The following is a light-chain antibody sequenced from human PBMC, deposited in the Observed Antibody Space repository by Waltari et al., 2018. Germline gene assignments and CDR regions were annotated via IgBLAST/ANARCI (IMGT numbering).Light chain of an antibody. CDR1: SSDIGGYDY. J-gene: IGLJ3*02. CDR3: SSYGGSNNLV. V-gene: IGLV2-8*01. Sequence: QSALTQPPSASGSPGQSVTISCTGPSSDIGGYDYVSWYQQHPGKAPKVLIYDVSKRPAGVPDRFSGSKSGHTASLTVSGLQAEDEADYYGSSYGGSNNLVFGGGTKLTVL. CDR2: DVS.